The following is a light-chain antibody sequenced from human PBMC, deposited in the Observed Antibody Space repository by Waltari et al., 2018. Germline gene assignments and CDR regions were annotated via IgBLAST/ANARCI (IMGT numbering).Light chain of an antibody. CDR1: SSDVGGYND. V-gene: IGLV2-14*01. CDR2: DVV. Sequence: QSALTQPAFVSGSPGQSITISCTGTSSDVGGYNDVSWYQQHPGKAPKLTIYDVVNRPSGVSNRFSGSKSGNTASLTISGLQVEDEADYYCNSCTGDSTLIFGGGTKVTVL. J-gene: IGLJ2*01. CDR3: NSCTGDSTLI.